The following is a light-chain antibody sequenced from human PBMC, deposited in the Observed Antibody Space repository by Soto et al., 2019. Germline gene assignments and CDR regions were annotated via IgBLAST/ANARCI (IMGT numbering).Light chain of an antibody. CDR3: QHYNYWPYT. CDR2: DAS. Sequence: EIVLTQSPGTLSLSPGERATLSCRASQSVSNNYLAWYQRKPGQAPRLLIYDASTRATGVPARFSGSGSGTDLTLTISSLQSEDFAVYYCQHYNYWPYTFGQGTKVDIK. CDR1: QSVSNN. V-gene: IGKV3-15*01. J-gene: IGKJ2*01.